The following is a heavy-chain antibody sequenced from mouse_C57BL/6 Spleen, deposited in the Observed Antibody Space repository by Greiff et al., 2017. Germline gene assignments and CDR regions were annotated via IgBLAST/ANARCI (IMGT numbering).Heavy chain of an antibody. CDR3: ARYNGYGAMDY. J-gene: IGHJ4*01. Sequence: DVHLVESGGGLVQPGGSLSLTCAASGFTFTDYYMSWVRQPPGKALEWLGFIRNKANGYTTEYSASVKGRFTISRDNSQSILYLQMNALRAEDSATYYCARYNGYGAMDYWGQGTSVTVSS. D-gene: IGHD2-2*01. CDR2: IRNKANGYTT. V-gene: IGHV7-3*01. CDR1: GFTFTDYY.